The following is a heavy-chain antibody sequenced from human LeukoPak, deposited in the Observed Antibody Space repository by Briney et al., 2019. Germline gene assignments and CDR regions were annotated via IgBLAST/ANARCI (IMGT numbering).Heavy chain of an antibody. CDR1: GYSISSGYY. D-gene: IGHD1-26*01. V-gene: IGHV4-38-2*02. J-gene: IGHJ5*02. CDR3: ARGKVGATGGWFDP. Sequence: SETLSLTCTVSGYSISSGYYWGWIRQPPGKGLEWIGSIYHSGSTYYNPSLKSRVTISVDTSKNQFSLKLSSVTAADTAVYYCARGKVGATGGWFDPWGQGTLVTVSS. CDR2: IYHSGST.